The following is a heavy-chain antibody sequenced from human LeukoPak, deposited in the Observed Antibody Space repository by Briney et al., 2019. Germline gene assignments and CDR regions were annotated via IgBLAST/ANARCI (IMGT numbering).Heavy chain of an antibody. Sequence: PGGSLRLSCAASGFTFSSYSMNWVRQAPGKGLKWVSSISSSSSYIYYADSVKGRFTISRNNAKNSLYLQMNSLRAEDTAVYYCARESCSSTSCYFDYWGQGTLVTVSS. J-gene: IGHJ4*02. CDR3: ARESCSSTSCYFDY. D-gene: IGHD2-2*01. CDR2: ISSSSSYI. V-gene: IGHV3-21*01. CDR1: GFTFSSYS.